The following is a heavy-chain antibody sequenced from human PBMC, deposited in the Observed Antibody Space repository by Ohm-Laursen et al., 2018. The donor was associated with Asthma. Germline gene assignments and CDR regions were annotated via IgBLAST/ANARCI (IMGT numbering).Heavy chain of an antibody. CDR1: GITFSDSY. V-gene: IGHV3-11*01. D-gene: IGHD5-18*01. J-gene: IGHJ6*02. CDR3: AKDRGFNYGYGMDV. Sequence: SLRLSCAASGITFSDSYMTWIRQAPGKGLEWISYISASAGTMYYADSVKGRFTNSRDNSKNTLYLQMNSLRAEDTALYYCAKDRGFNYGYGMDVWGQGTTVTVSS. CDR2: ISASAGTM.